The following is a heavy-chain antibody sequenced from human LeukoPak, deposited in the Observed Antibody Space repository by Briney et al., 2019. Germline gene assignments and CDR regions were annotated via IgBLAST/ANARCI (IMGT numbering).Heavy chain of an antibody. V-gene: IGHV3-30*02. CDR2: IRYDGSNK. CDR1: GFTFSSYG. CDR3: AKAPLGAMAPYFDY. Sequence: GGSLRLSCAASGFTFSSYGMHWVRQAPGKGLEWVAFIRYDGSNKYYADSVKGRFTISRDNSKNTLYLQMNSLRAEDTAVYYCAKAPLGAMAPYFDYWGQGTLVTVSS. D-gene: IGHD1-26*01. J-gene: IGHJ4*02.